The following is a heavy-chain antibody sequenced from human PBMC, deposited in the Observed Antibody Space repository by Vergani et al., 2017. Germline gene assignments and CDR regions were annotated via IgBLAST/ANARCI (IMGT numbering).Heavy chain of an antibody. CDR3: ARDEGPSGYPYYYYYGMDV. D-gene: IGHD3-22*01. V-gene: IGHV1-69*04. CDR2: IIPILGIA. J-gene: IGHJ6*02. Sequence: QVQLVQSGAEVKKPGSSVKVSCKASGGTFSSYALSWVRQAPGQGLEWMGRIIPILGIANYAQKFQGRVTITADKSTSTAYMELSSLRSEDTAVYYWARDEGPSGYPYYYYYGMDVWGQGTTVTVSS. CDR1: GGTFSSYA.